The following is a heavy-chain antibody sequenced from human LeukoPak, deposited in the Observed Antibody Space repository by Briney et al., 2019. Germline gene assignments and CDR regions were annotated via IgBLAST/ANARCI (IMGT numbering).Heavy chain of an antibody. Sequence: GGSLRLSCAASGFTFSSYWMSWVRQAPGKGLEWVANIKQDGSEKYYVDSVKGRFTISRDNAKNSLYLQMNSLRAEDTAVYYCARDGKYYYGSGELNWFDPWGQGTLVTVSS. V-gene: IGHV3-7*03. CDR3: ARDGKYYYGSGELNWFDP. J-gene: IGHJ5*02. CDR2: IKQDGSEK. CDR1: GFTFSSYW. D-gene: IGHD3-10*01.